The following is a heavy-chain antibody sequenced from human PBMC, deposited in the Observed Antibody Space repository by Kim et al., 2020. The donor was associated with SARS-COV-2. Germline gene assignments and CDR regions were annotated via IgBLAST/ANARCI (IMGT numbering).Heavy chain of an antibody. V-gene: IGHV3-30*18. CDR3: AKVLSTVEDLVDI. J-gene: IGHJ3*02. CDR2: ISYDGSNK. CDR1: GFTFSSYG. D-gene: IGHD4-17*01. Sequence: GGSLRLSCAASGFTFSSYGMHWVRQAPGKGLEWVAVISYDGSNKYYADSVKGRFTISRDNSKNTLYLQMNSLRAEDTAVYYCAKVLSTVEDLVDIWGQGTMVTVSS.